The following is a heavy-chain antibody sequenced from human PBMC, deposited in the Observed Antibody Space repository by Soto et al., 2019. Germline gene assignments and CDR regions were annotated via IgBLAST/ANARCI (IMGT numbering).Heavy chain of an antibody. Sequence: QVQLVASGGGVVQPGRSLRLSCAASGFTFSIYGMHWVRQAPGKGLEWVAVIWYDGSNKYYADSVKGRFTISRDNSKNTLYLQVNSLRAEDTAVYYCAKDRSSSLDGMDVWGQGTTVTVSS. J-gene: IGHJ6*02. D-gene: IGHD6-13*01. CDR3: AKDRSSSLDGMDV. CDR2: IWYDGSNK. CDR1: GFTFSIYG. V-gene: IGHV3-33*06.